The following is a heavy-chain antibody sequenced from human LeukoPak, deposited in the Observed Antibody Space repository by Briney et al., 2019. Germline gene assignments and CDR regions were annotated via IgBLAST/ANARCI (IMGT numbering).Heavy chain of an antibody. Sequence: GASVKVSCKASGYTFTSYGISWVRQAPGQGLEWMGWISAYNGNTNYAQKLQGRVAMTTDTSTSTAYMELRSLRSDDTAVYYCARSWGIAAAGFFDYWGQGTLVTVSS. CDR3: ARSWGIAAAGFFDY. V-gene: IGHV1-18*01. CDR2: ISAYNGNT. D-gene: IGHD6-13*01. CDR1: GYTFTSYG. J-gene: IGHJ4*02.